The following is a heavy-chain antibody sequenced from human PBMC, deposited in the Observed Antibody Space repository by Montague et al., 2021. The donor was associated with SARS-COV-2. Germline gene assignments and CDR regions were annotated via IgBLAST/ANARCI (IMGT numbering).Heavy chain of an antibody. CDR2: GNS. D-gene: IGHD3-9*01. J-gene: IGHJ5*02. CDR3: ARLPTGFPNWFDT. V-gene: IGHV4-39*01. Sequence: GNSYHNSSLQSRVTISRDTSQRQVSLRLNSITNADTAVYYCARLPTGFPNWFDTWGQGSLVTVSS.